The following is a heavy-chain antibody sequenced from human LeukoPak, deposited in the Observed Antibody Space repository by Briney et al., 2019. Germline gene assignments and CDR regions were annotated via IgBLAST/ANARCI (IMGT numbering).Heavy chain of an antibody. J-gene: IGHJ6*04. Sequence: PGRSLRLSCAASGFTFSSYTIHWVRQAPGKGLEWVAVISYDGSNTYYADFVKGRFTISRDNSKNTLSLQMNSLRAEDTAVYYCASARNYYFYGMDVWGKGTTVTVSS. CDR3: ASARNYYFYGMDV. CDR2: ISYDGSNT. CDR1: GFTFSSYT. V-gene: IGHV3-30*04.